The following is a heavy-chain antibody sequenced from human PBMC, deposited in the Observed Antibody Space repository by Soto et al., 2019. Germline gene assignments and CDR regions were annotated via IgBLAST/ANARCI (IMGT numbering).Heavy chain of an antibody. D-gene: IGHD4-17*01. J-gene: IGHJ4*02. V-gene: IGHV3-23*01. CDR1: GFTFGGYA. Sequence: GGSLRLSSAASGFTFGGYAMTWVRQAPGKGLEWVSGVSGTGGSAYYADSVKGRFTISRDKSTNTLYLHMNSLRAEDTAVYYCARGSAYSDYDLEYWGQGTLVTVSS. CDR3: ARGSAYSDYDLEY. CDR2: VSGTGGSA.